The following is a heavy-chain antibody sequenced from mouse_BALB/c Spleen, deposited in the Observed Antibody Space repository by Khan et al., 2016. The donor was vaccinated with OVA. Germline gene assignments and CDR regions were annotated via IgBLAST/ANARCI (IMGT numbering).Heavy chain of an antibody. J-gene: IGHJ2*01. CDR3: ARTARIKY. V-gene: IGHV3-2*02. CDR1: GYSITSGYG. D-gene: IGHD1-2*01. CDR2: ISYSGST. Sequence: EVQLVESGPGLVKPSQSLSLTCTVTGYSITSGYGRNWIRQFPGNKLEWMGYISYSGSTNYNPSLKSRNSIPRDTSKNQFFLQLNSVTTEDTATYYCARTARIKYWGQGTTRTVSS.